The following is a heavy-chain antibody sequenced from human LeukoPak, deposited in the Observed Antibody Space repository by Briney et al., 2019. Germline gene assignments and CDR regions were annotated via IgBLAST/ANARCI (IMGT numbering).Heavy chain of an antibody. V-gene: IGHV3-23*01. J-gene: IGHJ4*02. D-gene: IGHD5-12*01. CDR2: ISGSGGST. CDR3: TRSRSGSYFDY. CDR1: GFTFSSYA. Sequence: GGSLRLSCAASGFTFSSYAMSWVRQAPGKGLEWVSAISGSGGSTYYADSVRGRFTISRDNAKNSLYLQMNSLRAEDTAVYYCTRSRSGSYFDYWGQGSLVTVSS.